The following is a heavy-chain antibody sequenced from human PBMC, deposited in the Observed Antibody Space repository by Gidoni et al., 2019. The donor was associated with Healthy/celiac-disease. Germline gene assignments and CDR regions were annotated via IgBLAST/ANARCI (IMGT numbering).Heavy chain of an antibody. CDR3: ASAIPRLHWFDP. J-gene: IGHJ5*02. V-gene: IGHV3-53*02. CDR2: TYSGGST. D-gene: IGHD3-16*01. Sequence: EVQLVETGGGLIQPGGSLRLSCAAYGFTVSSNYMRWVRQAPGKGLEWVSVTYSGGSTYSADPVMGRFTISSDNSKNPLYLHLSSLSAADTALYYCASAIPRLHWFDPWGQGTLVTVSS. CDR1: GFTVSSNY.